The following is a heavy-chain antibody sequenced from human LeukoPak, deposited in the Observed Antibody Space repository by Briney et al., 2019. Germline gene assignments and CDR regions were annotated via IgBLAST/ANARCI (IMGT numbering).Heavy chain of an antibody. Sequence: PGGSLKLSCAASGFTFSGSAMHWVRQASGKGLEWVGRIRSKANSYATAYAASVKGRFTISRDDSKNTAYLQMNSLKTEDTAVYYCTRRRGTYYCDMAGDYYYGMDVWGQGTTVTVSS. V-gene: IGHV3-73*01. CDR2: IRSKANSYAT. CDR3: TRRRGTYYCDMAGDYYYGMDV. CDR1: GFTFSGSA. D-gene: IGHD3-22*01. J-gene: IGHJ6*02.